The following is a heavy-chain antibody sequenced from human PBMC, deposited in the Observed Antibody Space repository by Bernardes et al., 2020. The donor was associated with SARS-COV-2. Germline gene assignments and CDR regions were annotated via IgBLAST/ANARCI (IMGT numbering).Heavy chain of an antibody. D-gene: IGHD2-21*02. CDR3: ARSRPDYYSVNYGMDV. Sequence: GPTLVKPTQTLTLTCSFPGFSLRTSGMRVSWIRQPPGKALEWLARIDRDDDKYYSTSLRARLTISKDISKNQVVLTMTNMDPVDTATYYCARSRPDYYSVNYGMDVWGQGTTVIVSS. J-gene: IGHJ6*02. CDR2: IDRDDDK. CDR1: GFSLRTSGMR. V-gene: IGHV2-70*04.